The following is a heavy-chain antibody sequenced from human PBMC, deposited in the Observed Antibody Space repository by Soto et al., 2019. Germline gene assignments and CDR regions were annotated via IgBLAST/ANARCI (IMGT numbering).Heavy chain of an antibody. CDR1: GGSISSYY. Sequence: SETLSLTCTVSGGSISSYYWSWIRQPPGKGLEWIGYIYYSGSTNYNPSLKSRVTISVDTAKNQFSLKLSSVTAADTAVYYCARLWYSYGLPAANNWFDPWGQGTLVTVSS. J-gene: IGHJ5*02. CDR2: IYYSGST. V-gene: IGHV4-59*08. D-gene: IGHD5-18*01. CDR3: ARLWYSYGLPAANNWFDP.